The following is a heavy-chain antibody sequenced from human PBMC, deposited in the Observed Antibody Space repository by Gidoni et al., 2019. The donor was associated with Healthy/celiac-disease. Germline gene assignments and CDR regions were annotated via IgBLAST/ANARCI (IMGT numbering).Heavy chain of an antibody. CDR1: GCTCRSYG. J-gene: IGHJ3*02. Sequence: QVQLVESGGGVVQPGRYLRPPCAASGCTCRSYGMHWVRQAPGKGREWVAVIWYCGSNKYYADSVKGRFTLSRDNSKNTLYLQMNSLRAEDTAVYYCARGAVATITGDAFDIWGQGTMVTVSS. D-gene: IGHD5-12*01. V-gene: IGHV3-33*01. CDR2: IWYCGSNK. CDR3: ARGAVATITGDAFDI.